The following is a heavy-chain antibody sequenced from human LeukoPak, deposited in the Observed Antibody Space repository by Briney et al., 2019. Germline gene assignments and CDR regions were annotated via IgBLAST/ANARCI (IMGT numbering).Heavy chain of an antibody. CDR3: AKTYMWSIDAFHI. J-gene: IGHJ3*02. Sequence: GGSLRLSCAASGFTFSNYAMSWVRQAPGKGLEWVSGITARADSTYYADSVKARVTISRDNSKNTLFLQLNSLRAEDAAVYYCAKTYMWSIDAFHIWGQGTMVTVSS. V-gene: IGHV3-23*01. D-gene: IGHD2-8*02. CDR1: GFTFSNYA. CDR2: ITARADST.